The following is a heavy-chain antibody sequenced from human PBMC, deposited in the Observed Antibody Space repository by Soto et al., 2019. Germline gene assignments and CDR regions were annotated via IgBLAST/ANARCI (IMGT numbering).Heavy chain of an antibody. CDR1: GDSVSSNTAA. V-gene: IGHV6-1*01. Sequence: SQRLSLTCAISGDSVSSNTAAWNWIRSSPSRGLEWLGRTYYRSNWRHDYAVSVKSRITVNPDTSKNHFSLQLNSVTPDDTAVYYCARGVAGSGFDLWGQGTLVTVSS. CDR3: ARGVAGSGFDL. CDR2: TYYRSNWRH. J-gene: IGHJ4*02. D-gene: IGHD6-19*01.